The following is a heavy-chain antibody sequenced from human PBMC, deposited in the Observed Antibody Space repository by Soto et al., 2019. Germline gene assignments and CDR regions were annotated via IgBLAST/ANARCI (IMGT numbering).Heavy chain of an antibody. CDR2: IYYSGST. CDR3: ARGMGKGVVVVAAQPYYFDY. D-gene: IGHD2-15*01. V-gene: IGHV4-31*03. Sequence: PSETLSLTCTVSGGSISSGGYYWSWIRQHPGKGLERIGNIYYSGSTYYNPSPKSRVTNSVHTSQNKFSLKLSSVTAADTAVYYCARGMGKGVVVVAAQPYYFDYWGEGTLVNVAT. J-gene: IGHJ4*02. CDR1: GGSISSGGYY.